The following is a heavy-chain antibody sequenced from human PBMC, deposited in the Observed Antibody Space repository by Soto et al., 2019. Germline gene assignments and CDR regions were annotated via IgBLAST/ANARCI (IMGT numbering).Heavy chain of an antibody. CDR2: ISGSGGST. V-gene: IGHV3-23*01. CDR3: AKVGMPVYGDFVLFDY. CDR1: GFTFSSYA. D-gene: IGHD4-17*01. J-gene: IGHJ4*02. Sequence: GGSLRLSCAASGFTFSSYAMSWVRQAPGKGLEWVSAISGSGGSTYYADSVKGRFTISRDNSKNTLYLQMNSLRAEDTAVYYCAKVGMPVYGDFVLFDYWGQGTLVTVSS.